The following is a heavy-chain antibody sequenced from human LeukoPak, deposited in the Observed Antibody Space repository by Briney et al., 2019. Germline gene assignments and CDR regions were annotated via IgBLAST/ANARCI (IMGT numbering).Heavy chain of an antibody. D-gene: IGHD6-13*01. CDR1: GFTFSTYW. V-gene: IGHV3-74*01. Sequence: PGGSLRLSCAASGFTFSTYWMHWVRQAPGKGLVWVSRVNGDGSSTNYADSVKGRFTISRDNAKNTLYLQMNSLRAEDTVVYYCARDGIAAVDFDYWGQGILVTVSS. CDR2: VNGDGSST. J-gene: IGHJ4*02. CDR3: ARDGIAAVDFDY.